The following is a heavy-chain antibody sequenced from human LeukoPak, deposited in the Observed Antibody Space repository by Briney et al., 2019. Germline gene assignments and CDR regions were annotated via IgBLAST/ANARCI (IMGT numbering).Heavy chain of an antibody. Sequence: SETLSLTCAVYGGSFSGYYWSWIRQPPGKGLEWIGEINHSGSTNYNPSLKSRVTISVDTSKNQFSLKLSSVTAADTAVYYCARVPQYYDSSGYYLKYFDYWGQGTLVTVSS. V-gene: IGHV4-34*01. CDR1: GGSFSGYY. CDR3: ARVPQYYDSSGYYLKYFDY. D-gene: IGHD3-22*01. J-gene: IGHJ4*02. CDR2: INHSGST.